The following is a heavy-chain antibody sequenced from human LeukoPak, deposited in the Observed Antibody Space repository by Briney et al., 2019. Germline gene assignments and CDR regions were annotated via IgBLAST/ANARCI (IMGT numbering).Heavy chain of an antibody. CDR3: ARDQGYRYGYGDFDY. Sequence: SVTVSCTASGGTFRSYAISWVRQAPGQGLEWMGGIIPIFGTANYAQKFQGRVTITADESTSTAYMELSSLRSEDTAVYYCARDQGYRYGYGDFDYWGQGTLVTVSS. CDR2: IIPIFGTA. V-gene: IGHV1-69*01. D-gene: IGHD5-18*01. CDR1: GGTFRSYA. J-gene: IGHJ4*02.